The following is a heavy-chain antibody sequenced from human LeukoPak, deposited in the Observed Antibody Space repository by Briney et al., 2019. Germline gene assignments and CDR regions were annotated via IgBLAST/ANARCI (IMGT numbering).Heavy chain of an antibody. Sequence: GGSLRLSCAASGFTFSSYWMDWVRQAPGKGPEWVANIKEDGGAKNYVDSVKGRFTISRDNAKDSVYLQMNSLRAEDTALYYCARNRGWQQFDYWGRGTLVTVSS. V-gene: IGHV3-7*04. CDR2: IKEDGGAK. CDR1: GFTFSSYW. J-gene: IGHJ4*02. D-gene: IGHD6-13*01. CDR3: ARNRGWQQFDY.